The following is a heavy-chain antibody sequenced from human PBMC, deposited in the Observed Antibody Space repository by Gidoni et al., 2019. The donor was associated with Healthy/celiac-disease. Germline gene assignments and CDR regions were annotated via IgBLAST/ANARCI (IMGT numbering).Heavy chain of an antibody. Sequence: QVQLQESGPGLVKPSETLSLTCTVSGGSISSYYWSWIRQPPGKGLEWIGYIYYSGSTNYNPSLKSRVTISVDTSKNQFSLKLSSVTAADTAVYYCARDNSGPEKTVVRGVISRLHTWYMDVWGKGTTVTVSS. V-gene: IGHV4-59*01. CDR2: IYYSGST. D-gene: IGHD3-10*01. CDR1: GGSISSYY. CDR3: ARDNSGPEKTVVRGVISRLHTWYMDV. J-gene: IGHJ6*03.